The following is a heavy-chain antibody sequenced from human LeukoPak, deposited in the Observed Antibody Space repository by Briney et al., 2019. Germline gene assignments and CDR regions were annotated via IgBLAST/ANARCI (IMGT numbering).Heavy chain of an antibody. Sequence: ASVKDSCKASGYTFTGYYLHWVRQAPGQGLDWMGWINPNSGGTTYAQNFKGRVTMTWDTSISTAYMELSRLRSDDTAVYYCAREWELLRKYLYHWGQGTLVTVSS. V-gene: IGHV1-2*02. J-gene: IGHJ1*01. D-gene: IGHD1-26*01. CDR2: INPNSGGT. CDR1: GYTFTGYY. CDR3: AREWELLRKYLYH.